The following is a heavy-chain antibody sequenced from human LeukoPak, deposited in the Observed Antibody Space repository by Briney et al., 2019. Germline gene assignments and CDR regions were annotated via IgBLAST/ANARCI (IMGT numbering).Heavy chain of an antibody. J-gene: IGHJ4*02. Sequence: PGGSLRLSCAASGFTFSSYGMHWVRQAPGKGLEWVAVISYDGSNKYYADSVKGRFTISRDNSKNTLYLQMNSLRAEDTAVYYCAKDQEGYYDSSGYNYWGQGTLVTVSS. CDR2: ISYDGSNK. CDR1: GFTFSSYG. D-gene: IGHD3-22*01. V-gene: IGHV3-30*18. CDR3: AKDQEGYYDSSGYNY.